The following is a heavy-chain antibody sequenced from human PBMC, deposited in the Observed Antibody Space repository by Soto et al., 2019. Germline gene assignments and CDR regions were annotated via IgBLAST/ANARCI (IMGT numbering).Heavy chain of an antibody. CDR3: EIDTRFLSGALDI. CDR1: GDSVSSNTAT. J-gene: IGHJ3*02. Sequence: SQTLSLTCGISGDSVSSNTATWNWIRQSPSRGLEWLGRTYYRSQWHNEYEEAVKGRITISPDTSKNQFSLQLNSISSEDTAVYDCEIDTRFLSGALDIWGRGSMVT. CDR2: TYYRSQWHN. V-gene: IGHV6-1*01. D-gene: IGHD3-9*01.